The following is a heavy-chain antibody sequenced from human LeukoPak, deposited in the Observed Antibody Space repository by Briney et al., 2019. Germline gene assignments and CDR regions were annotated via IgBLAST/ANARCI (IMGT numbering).Heavy chain of an antibody. V-gene: IGHV3-33*01. D-gene: IGHD4-23*01. J-gene: IGHJ4*02. CDR1: GFTFRSYG. CDR3: TRGNGGNSPFDY. Sequence: GSLRLSCAASGFTFRSYGMDWVRQAPGKGLEWVAVIWYDGSNAYYADSVKGRFTISRDNSKNTLYLQMNSLRAEDTAVYYCTRGNGGNSPFDYWGQGTLVTVSS. CDR2: IWYDGSNA.